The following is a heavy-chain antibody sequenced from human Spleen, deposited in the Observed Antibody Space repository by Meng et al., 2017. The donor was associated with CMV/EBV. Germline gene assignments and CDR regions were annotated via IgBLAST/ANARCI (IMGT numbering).Heavy chain of an antibody. J-gene: IGHJ1*01. Sequence: HVQLLQSGTEVKKPGASVKVSCKASGYTFANSGISWVRQAPGQGLEWMGWISAYNGNTIYAQKVQGRVTMTTDASTNTAYLELRSLRSDDTAVYYCARDQQLIPAEYFQHWGPGTLVTVSS. V-gene: IGHV1-18*01. D-gene: IGHD6-13*01. CDR3: ARDQQLIPAEYFQH. CDR1: GYTFANSG. CDR2: ISAYNGNT.